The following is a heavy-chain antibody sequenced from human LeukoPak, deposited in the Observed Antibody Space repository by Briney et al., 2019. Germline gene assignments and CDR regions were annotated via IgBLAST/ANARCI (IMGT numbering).Heavy chain of an antibody. V-gene: IGHV3-23*01. CDR1: GFTFSDYA. CDR2: ISGTTGTT. Sequence: PGGSLRLSCAASGFTFSDYAMSWVRQAPGKGLQWVSAISGTTGTTYYADSVKGRFTISRDNSKNTLSLQMNSLRAEDAAVYYCAKDSSPTDYWGQGTLVTVSS. J-gene: IGHJ4*02. CDR3: AKDSSPTDY. D-gene: IGHD6-13*01.